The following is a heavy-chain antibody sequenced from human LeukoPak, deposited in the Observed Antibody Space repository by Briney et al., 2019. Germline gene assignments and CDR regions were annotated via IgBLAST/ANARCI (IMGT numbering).Heavy chain of an antibody. J-gene: IGHJ4*02. D-gene: IGHD6-13*01. CDR2: LYYSGST. V-gene: IGHV4-59*08. CDR3: ARHLGSSSWFDY. CDR1: GGSISSYY. Sequence: SETLSLTCSVSGGSISSYYWSWIRQPPGKGLEWIGYLYYSGSTNSNPSLKSRVTMSVDTSKNQFSLKLSSVTAADTAVYYCARHLGSSSWFDYWGQGTLVTVSS.